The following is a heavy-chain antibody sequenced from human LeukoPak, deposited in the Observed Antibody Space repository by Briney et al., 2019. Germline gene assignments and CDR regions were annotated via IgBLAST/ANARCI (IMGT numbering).Heavy chain of an antibody. D-gene: IGHD5-18*01. Sequence: GGSLRLSCAASGFTFSSYAMHWVRQAPGKGLEYVSAISSNGGSTYYANSVKGRFTISRDNSKNTLYLQMGSLRAEDMAVYCCARDGPGIQLWPYFDYWGQGTLVTVSS. CDR2: ISSNGGST. CDR3: ARDGPGIQLWPYFDY. J-gene: IGHJ4*02. V-gene: IGHV3-64*01. CDR1: GFTFSSYA.